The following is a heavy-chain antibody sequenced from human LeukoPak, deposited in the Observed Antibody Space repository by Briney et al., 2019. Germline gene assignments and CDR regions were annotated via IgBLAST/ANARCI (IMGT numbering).Heavy chain of an antibody. CDR3: ARDKDYCDSSGYYAPLFDY. Sequence: SQTLSLTCAVSGGSISSSGYSWSWIRQPPGKGLEWIGYIYHSGSTYYNPSLKSRVTISVDRSKNQFSLKLSSVTAADTAVYYCARDKDYCDSSGYYAPLFDYWGQGTLVTVSS. J-gene: IGHJ4*02. D-gene: IGHD3-22*01. CDR2: IYHSGST. V-gene: IGHV4-30-2*01. CDR1: GGSISSSGYS.